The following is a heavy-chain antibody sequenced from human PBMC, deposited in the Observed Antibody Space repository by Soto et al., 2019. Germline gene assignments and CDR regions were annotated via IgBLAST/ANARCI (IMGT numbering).Heavy chain of an antibody. D-gene: IGHD3-22*01. CDR1: GFTFSSYA. CDR3: AKESPVTYYYDSSGYGDAFDI. CDR2: ISGSGGST. Sequence: EVQLLESGGGLVQPGGSLRLSCEASGFTFSSYAMSWVRQAPGKGLEWVSAISGSGGSTYYADSVKGRFTISRDNSKNTLYLQMNSLRAEDTAVYYCAKESPVTYYYDSSGYGDAFDIWGQGTMVTVSS. J-gene: IGHJ3*02. V-gene: IGHV3-23*01.